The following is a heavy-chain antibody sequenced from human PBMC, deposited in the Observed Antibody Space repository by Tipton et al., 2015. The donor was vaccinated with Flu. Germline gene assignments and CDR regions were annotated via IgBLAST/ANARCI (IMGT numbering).Heavy chain of an antibody. D-gene: IGHD3-16*01. J-gene: IGHJ4*02. Sequence: QLVQSGADMKKPGASVKLSCKASGYTVTSYYVHWVRQTPGQGLQWMGRINPSGETAIYAQKFQGRVTMTSDTSTSTLYMELSSLRSEDTAVYYCARSGGGIFDLWGQGTLVTVSS. CDR2: INPSGETA. CDR3: ARSGGGIFDL. CDR1: GYTVTSYY. V-gene: IGHV1-46*01.